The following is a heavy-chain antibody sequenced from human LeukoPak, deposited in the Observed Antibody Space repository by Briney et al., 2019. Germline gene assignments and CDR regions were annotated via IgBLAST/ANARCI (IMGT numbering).Heavy chain of an antibody. J-gene: IGHJ2*01. D-gene: IGHD6-19*01. Sequence: PGGSLRLSCAASGFTFSDYAMHWVRQAPGKELEYVSAISSNGGSIHYANSVKGRFTISGDNSKNTLYLQMDSLRAEDMAVYYCARDTCGCGSGWHLYWYFDLWGRGTLVTVSS. CDR2: ISSNGGSI. CDR1: GFTFSDYA. CDR3: ARDTCGCGSGWHLYWYFDL. V-gene: IGHV3-64*01.